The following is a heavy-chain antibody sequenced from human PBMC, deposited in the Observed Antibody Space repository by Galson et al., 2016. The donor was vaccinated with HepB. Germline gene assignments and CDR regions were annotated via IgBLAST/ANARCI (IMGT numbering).Heavy chain of an antibody. CDR1: GFTFSSYW. V-gene: IGHV3-74*01. J-gene: IGHJ2*01. CDR3: ARGGDDGYSHGYVRIPLNHDYWYFDL. CDR2: INSDVSST. Sequence: SLRLSCAASGFTFSSYWMHWVRQAPGKGLVWVSRINSDVSSTSYADSVKGRFTISRDNAKNTLYLQMNSLRAEDTAVYYCARGGDDGYSHGYVRIPLNHDYWYFDLWGRGTLVTVSS. D-gene: IGHD5-18*01.